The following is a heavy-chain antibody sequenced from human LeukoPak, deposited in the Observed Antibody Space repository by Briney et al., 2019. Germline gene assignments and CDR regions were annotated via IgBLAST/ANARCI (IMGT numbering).Heavy chain of an antibody. D-gene: IGHD6-13*01. CDR2: ISSSSYI. Sequence: GGSLRLSCAASGFTFSSYSMNWVRQAPGKGLEWVSSISSSSYIYYADSVKGRFTISRDNAKNSLCLQMNSLRAEDTAVYYCAKEVSSSWYMFSAFDIWGQGTMVTVSS. CDR3: AKEVSSSWYMFSAFDI. J-gene: IGHJ3*02. CDR1: GFTFSSYS. V-gene: IGHV3-21*04.